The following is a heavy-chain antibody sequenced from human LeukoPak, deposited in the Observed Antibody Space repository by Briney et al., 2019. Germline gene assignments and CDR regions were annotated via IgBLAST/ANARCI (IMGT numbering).Heavy chain of an antibody. CDR1: GFVFGNFA. J-gene: IGHJ4*02. CDR2: INWDGTTK. D-gene: IGHD5-12*01. Sequence: PGGSLRLSCAASGFVFGNFAMHWVRQPPGKGLDWVSGINWDGTTKAYADSVKGRFTISRDSVTNSLFLQMSSLRADDTAFYYCLKETLSGIFYYFDHWGQGSLVTVSS. CDR3: LKETLSGIFYYFDH. V-gene: IGHV3-9*01.